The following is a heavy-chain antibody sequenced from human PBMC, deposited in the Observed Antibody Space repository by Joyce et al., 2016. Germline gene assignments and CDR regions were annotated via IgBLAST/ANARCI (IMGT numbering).Heavy chain of an antibody. Sequence: QVQLVQSGAEVKKPGASVKVSCKISAKSLTEVTIHWVRQAPGKGPLYMGGLDPESGDTVYAEEFQGGVTMTEDTSTDTAYMDLRSLTSDDTAVYYCATGRFDYWGQGTLVTVSS. V-gene: IGHV1-24*01. CDR2: LDPESGDT. CDR1: AKSLTEVT. J-gene: IGHJ4*02. CDR3: ATGRFDY.